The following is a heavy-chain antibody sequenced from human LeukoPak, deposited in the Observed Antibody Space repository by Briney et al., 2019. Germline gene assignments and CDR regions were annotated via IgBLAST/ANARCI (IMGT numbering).Heavy chain of an antibody. CDR1: GGSFSGYY. J-gene: IGHJ5*02. CDR2: INHSGST. Sequence: SETLSLTCAVYGGSFSGYYWSWIRQPPGKGLEWIGEINHSGSTNYNPSLKSRVTISVDTSKNQFSLKLSSVTAADTAVYYYASRNSGSYSFRWFDPWGQGTLVTVSS. D-gene: IGHD1-26*01. V-gene: IGHV4-34*01. CDR3: ASRNSGSYSFRWFDP.